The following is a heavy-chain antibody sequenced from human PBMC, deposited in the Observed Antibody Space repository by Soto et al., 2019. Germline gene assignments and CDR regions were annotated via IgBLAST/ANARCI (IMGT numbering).Heavy chain of an antibody. CDR3: ASAFSPWYWFDP. Sequence: GASVKVSCKASGGTFSSYAISWVRQAPGQGLEWMGGIIPIFGTANYAQKFQGRVTITADKSTSTAYMELSSLRSEDTAVYYCASAFSPWYWFDPWGQGTLVTVSS. CDR1: GGTFSSYA. CDR2: IIPIFGTA. J-gene: IGHJ5*02. V-gene: IGHV1-69*06. D-gene: IGHD1-20*01.